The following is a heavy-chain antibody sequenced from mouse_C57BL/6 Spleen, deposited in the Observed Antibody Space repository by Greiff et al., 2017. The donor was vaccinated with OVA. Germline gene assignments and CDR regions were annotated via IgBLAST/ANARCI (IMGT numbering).Heavy chain of an antibody. D-gene: IGHD1-1*01. CDR3: TRPPYYYGSSYWYFDV. J-gene: IGHJ1*03. CDR1: GYTFTDYE. Sequence: VQLQQSGAELVRPGASVTLSCKASGYTFTDYEMHWVKQTPVHGLEWIGAIDPETGGTAYNQKFKGKAILTADKSSSTAYMELRSLTSEDSAVYYCTRPPYYYGSSYWYFDVWGTGTTVTVSS. V-gene: IGHV1-15*01. CDR2: IDPETGGT.